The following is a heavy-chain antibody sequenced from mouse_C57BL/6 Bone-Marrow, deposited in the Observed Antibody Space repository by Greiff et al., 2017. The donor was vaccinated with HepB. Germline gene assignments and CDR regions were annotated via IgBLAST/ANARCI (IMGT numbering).Heavy chain of an antibody. CDR3: ARKAYYYGPYAMDY. V-gene: IGHV2-9-1*01. D-gene: IGHD1-1*01. J-gene: IGHJ4*01. Sequence: VQLQQSGPGLVAPSQRLSITCTVSGFSLTSYAISWVRQPPGKGLEWLGVIWTGGGTNYNSALKSRLSISKDNSKSQVFLKMNSLQTDDTARYYCARKAYYYGPYAMDYWGQGTSVTVSS. CDR2: IWTGGGT. CDR1: GFSLTSYA.